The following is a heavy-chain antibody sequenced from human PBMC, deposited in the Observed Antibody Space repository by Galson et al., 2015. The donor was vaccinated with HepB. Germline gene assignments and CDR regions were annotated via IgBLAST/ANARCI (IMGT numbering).Heavy chain of an antibody. CDR3: ARGYSYGEY. CDR2: IGSSDSTI. D-gene: IGHD5-18*01. J-gene: IGHJ4*01. Sequence: SLRLSCAASGFTFSSYSMNWVRQAPGKGLEWVSYIGSSDSTISYADSVKGRFTISRDNAKNALYLQMNSLRAEDTAVYYCARGYSYGEYWGHGTLVIVSS. CDR1: GFTFSSYS. V-gene: IGHV3-48*01.